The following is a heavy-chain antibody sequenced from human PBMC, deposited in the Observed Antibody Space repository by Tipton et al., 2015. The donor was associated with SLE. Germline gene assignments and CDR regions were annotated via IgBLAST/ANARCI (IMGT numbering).Heavy chain of an antibody. D-gene: IGHD7-27*01. CDR1: GISISTHY. Sequence: TLSLTCKVSGISISTHYWSWIRQPPGKGLEWIGQMHNSGESTYNPSLTSRVTMSVDTSKNHFSLQLTSVIAADTAVYYCARDIEAPGDFLYFDYWGQGILVTVSS. CDR3: ARDIEAPGDFLYFDY. CDR2: MHNSGES. V-gene: IGHV4-59*11. J-gene: IGHJ4*02.